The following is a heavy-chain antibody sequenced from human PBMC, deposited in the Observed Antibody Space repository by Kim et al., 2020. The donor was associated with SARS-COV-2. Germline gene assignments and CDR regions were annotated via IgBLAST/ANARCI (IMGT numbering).Heavy chain of an antibody. J-gene: IGHJ4*02. CDR3: ARHGSNWDFDY. V-gene: IGHV5-10-1*01. CDR2: T. D-gene: IGHD7-27*01. Sequence: TNYSPSFQGHVTISADKSISTAYLQWSSLKASDTAMYYCARHGSNWDFDYWGQGTLVTVSS.